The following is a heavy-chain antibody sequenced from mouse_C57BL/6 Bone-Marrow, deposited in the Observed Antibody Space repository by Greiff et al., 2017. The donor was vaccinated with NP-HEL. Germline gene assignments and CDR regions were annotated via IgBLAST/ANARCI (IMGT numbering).Heavy chain of an antibody. Sequence: VPLPQPGAELVKPGASVKLSCKASGYTFTSYWMHWVKQRPGQGLEWIGMIHPNSGSTNYNEKFKSKATLTVDKSSSTAYMQRSSLTSEDSAVYYCAREGYYGSSHYFDYWGQGTTLTVSS. CDR3: AREGYYGSSHYFDY. D-gene: IGHD1-1*01. J-gene: IGHJ2*01. V-gene: IGHV1-64*01. CDR2: IHPNSGST. CDR1: GYTFTSYW.